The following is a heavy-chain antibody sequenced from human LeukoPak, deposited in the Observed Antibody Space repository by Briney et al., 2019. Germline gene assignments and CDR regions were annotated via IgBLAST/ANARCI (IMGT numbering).Heavy chain of an antibody. Sequence: VKVSCKVSGYTFTDYYMHWVQQAPGKGLEWMGLVDPEDGETIYAEKFQGRVTITADTSTDTAYMELSSLRSEDTAVYYCATLPQTMGYCSSTSCSRNPNRWFDPWGQGTLVTVSS. CDR1: GYTFTDYY. CDR2: VDPEDGET. J-gene: IGHJ5*02. D-gene: IGHD2-2*01. CDR3: ATLPQTMGYCSSTSCSRNPNRWFDP. V-gene: IGHV1-69-2*01.